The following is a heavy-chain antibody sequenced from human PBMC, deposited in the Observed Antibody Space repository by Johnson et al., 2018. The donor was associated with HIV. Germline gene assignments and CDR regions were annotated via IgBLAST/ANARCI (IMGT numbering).Heavy chain of an antibody. J-gene: IGHJ3*02. Sequence: QVQLVESGGGVVQPGRSLRLSCVASGFTFSSYGIHWVRQAPGKGLEWVSVIYSGGRTYYADSVKGRLTISRDNSKNTLYLQMTSLRAEDTAVYYCASRSYGYVRHAFYIWGQGTMVTVSS. D-gene: IGHD5-18*01. CDR3: ASRSYGYVRHAFYI. CDR2: IYSGGRT. CDR1: GFTFSSYG. V-gene: IGHV3-NL1*01.